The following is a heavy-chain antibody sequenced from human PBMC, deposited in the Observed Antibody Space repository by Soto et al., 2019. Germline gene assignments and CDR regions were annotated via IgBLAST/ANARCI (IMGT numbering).Heavy chain of an antibody. CDR3: ARAYYDILTGYSPIDY. CDR1: GGSISSGNW. D-gene: IGHD3-9*01. Sequence: PSETLSLTCAVSGGSISSGNWWSWVRQPPGKGLEWIGEIYHSGSTNYNPSLKSRVTISVDKSKNQFSLKLSSVTAADTAVYYCARAYYDILTGYSPIDYWGQGTLVTVSS. V-gene: IGHV4-4*02. J-gene: IGHJ4*02. CDR2: IYHSGST.